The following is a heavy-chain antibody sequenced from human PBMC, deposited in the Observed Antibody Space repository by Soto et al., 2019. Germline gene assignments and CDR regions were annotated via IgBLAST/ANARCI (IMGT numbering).Heavy chain of an antibody. J-gene: IGHJ4*02. D-gene: IGHD1-26*01. CDR2: ISGSGGST. CDR1: GFTFSSYA. CDR3: AKDLSKIRGSYLDY. Sequence: LRLSCAASGFTFSSYAMSWVRQAPGKGLEWVSAISGSGGSTYYADSVKGRFTISRDNSKNTRYLQMNSLRAEDTAVYYCAKDLSKIRGSYLDYWGQGTLVTVSS. V-gene: IGHV3-23*01.